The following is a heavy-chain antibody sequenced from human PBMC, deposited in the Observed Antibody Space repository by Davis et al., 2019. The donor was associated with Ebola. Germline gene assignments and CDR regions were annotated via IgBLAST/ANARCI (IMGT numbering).Heavy chain of an antibody. CDR3: ARIYYDFWSGSLYYFDY. V-gene: IGHV5-51*01. J-gene: IGHJ4*02. D-gene: IGHD3-3*01. CDR2: IYPGDSDT. Sequence: GESLKISCKGSGYSFTSYWIGWVRQMPGKGLEWMGIIYPGDSDTRYSPSFQGQVTISADKSISTAYLQWSSLKASDTAMYYCARIYYDFWSGSLYYFDYWGQGTLVTVSS. CDR1: GYSFTSYW.